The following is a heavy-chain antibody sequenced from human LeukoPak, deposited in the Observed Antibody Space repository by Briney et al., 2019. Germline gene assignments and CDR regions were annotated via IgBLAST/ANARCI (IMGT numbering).Heavy chain of an antibody. CDR1: GFTFSNYW. CDR3: ARLYCSSPSCYPFDW. CDR2: ISSSGRTM. V-gene: IGHV3-48*04. Sequence: GGSLRLSCAASGFTFSNYWMSWVRQAPGKGLEWVSYISSSGRTMYYADSLKGRFTISRDNAKNSLYLQMNSLRAEDTAVYYCARLYCSSPSCYPFDWWGQGTLVTVSS. D-gene: IGHD2-2*01. J-gene: IGHJ4*02.